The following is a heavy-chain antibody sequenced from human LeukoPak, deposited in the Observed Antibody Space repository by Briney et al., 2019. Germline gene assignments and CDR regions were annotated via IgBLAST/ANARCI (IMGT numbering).Heavy chain of an antibody. Sequence: GGSLRPSCAASGFTFSSYWMTWVRQAPGKGLEWVSYISSSSSTIYYADSVKGRFTISRDNAKNSLYLQMNSLRAEDTAVYYCARDILTGSQSRFQHWGQGTLVTVSS. CDR1: GFTFSSYW. CDR3: ARDILTGSQSRFQH. CDR2: ISSSSSTI. D-gene: IGHD3-9*01. J-gene: IGHJ1*01. V-gene: IGHV3-48*04.